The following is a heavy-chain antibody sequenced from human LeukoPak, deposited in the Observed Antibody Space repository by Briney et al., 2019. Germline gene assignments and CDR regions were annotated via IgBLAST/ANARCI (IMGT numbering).Heavy chain of an antibody. CDR2: INHSGST. CDR3: ARDSRNRKDAFDI. CDR1: GGSFSGYY. J-gene: IGHJ3*02. V-gene: IGHV4-34*01. D-gene: IGHD1-14*01. Sequence: PSETLSLTCAVYGGSFSGYYWSWIRQPPGKGLEWIGEINHSGSTNYNPSLKSRVTISVDTSKNQFSLKLSSVTAADTAVYYCARDSRNRKDAFDIWGQGTMVTVSS.